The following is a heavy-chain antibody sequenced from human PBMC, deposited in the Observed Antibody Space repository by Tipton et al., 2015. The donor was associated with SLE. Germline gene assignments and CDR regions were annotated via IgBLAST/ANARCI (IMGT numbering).Heavy chain of an antibody. CDR3: ARNTNWNYDH. J-gene: IGHJ5*02. D-gene: IGHD1-1*01. Sequence: GSLRLSCTASGFTFSTYAMNWVRQPPGKGLEWVSVISGSGDTVNYADAVKGRFTISRDNSKNTLYLQVNSLRAEDTALYYCARNTNWNYDHWGQGTLVTVSS. V-gene: IGHV3-23*01. CDR1: GFTFSTYA. CDR2: ISGSGDTV.